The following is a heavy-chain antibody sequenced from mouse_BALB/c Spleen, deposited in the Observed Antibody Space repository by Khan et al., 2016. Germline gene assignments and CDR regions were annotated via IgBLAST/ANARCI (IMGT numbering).Heavy chain of an antibody. D-gene: IGHD2-12*01. CDR1: GYSITSGYG. J-gene: IGHJ2*01. CDR2: ISYSSST. Sequence: EVQLQESGPGLVKPSQSLSLTCTVTGYSITSGYGWNWIRQFPGNKLEWMGNISYSSSTNYNPSHKSRISITRDTSKNQFFLQLNSVTTEDTATYYCSRTTRIKYWGQGTTLTVSS. CDR3: SRTTRIKY. V-gene: IGHV3-2*02.